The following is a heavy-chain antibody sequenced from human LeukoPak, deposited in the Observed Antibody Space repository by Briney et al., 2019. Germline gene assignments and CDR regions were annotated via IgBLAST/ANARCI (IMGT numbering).Heavy chain of an antibody. CDR3: AREYDSSGYAFDY. D-gene: IGHD3-22*01. J-gene: IGHJ4*02. CDR2: IYYSGST. CDR1: GGSISSYY. V-gene: IGHV4-59*01. Sequence: SETLSLTCTVSGGSISSYYWSWIRQPPGKGLEWIGYIYYSGSTNHNPSLKSRVTISVDTSKNQFSLKLSSVTAADTAVYYCAREYDSSGYAFDYWGQGTLVTVPS.